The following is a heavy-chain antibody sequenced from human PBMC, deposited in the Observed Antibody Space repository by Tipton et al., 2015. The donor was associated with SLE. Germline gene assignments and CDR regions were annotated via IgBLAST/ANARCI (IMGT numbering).Heavy chain of an antibody. D-gene: IGHD3-10*01. J-gene: IGHJ2*01. CDR1: GGSFRGYY. CDR3: ARGREWVENYGSGSYRTHQYLDL. Sequence: TLSLTCAVYGGSFRGYYWTWIRQPPGKGLEWIGHVHYSVSTNYNPSLRSRITISLDTSKNQFSLKMNSVTAADTAVYYCARGREWVENYGSGSYRTHQYLDLWGRGTLVTVSS. V-gene: IGHV4-59*01. CDR2: VHYSVST.